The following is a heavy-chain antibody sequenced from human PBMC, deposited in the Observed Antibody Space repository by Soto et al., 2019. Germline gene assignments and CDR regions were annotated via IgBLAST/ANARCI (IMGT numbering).Heavy chain of an antibody. CDR3: ARGRYGDY. CDR1: GYTFTSYG. Sequence: QVHLVQSGAEVKKPGASVKVSCKASGYTFTSYGITWVRQAPGQGLELMGWISAHNGNTDYAQRLQARVIVTRDTSPSPAYMELRSLRSDDTAVYYCARGRYGDYWGQGALVTVSS. V-gene: IGHV1-18*01. D-gene: IGHD1-1*01. CDR2: ISAHNGNT. J-gene: IGHJ4*02.